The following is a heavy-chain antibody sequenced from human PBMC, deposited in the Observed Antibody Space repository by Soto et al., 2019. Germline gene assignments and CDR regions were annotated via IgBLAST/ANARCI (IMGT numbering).Heavy chain of an antibody. CDR1: GFDFRKFW. CDR2: IKDDGSQK. D-gene: IGHD3-10*01. CDR3: ARQHYGDYFDY. Sequence: EVLLVESGGGLVQPGGSLRLSCAASGFDFRKFWMNWVRHVPGKGLEWVATIKDDGSQKFYVDSVKGRFSISRDNGMNFEFLEMSSLRGGDTATYYCARQHYGDYFDYWGQGVLVTVSS. J-gene: IGHJ4*02. V-gene: IGHV3-7*01.